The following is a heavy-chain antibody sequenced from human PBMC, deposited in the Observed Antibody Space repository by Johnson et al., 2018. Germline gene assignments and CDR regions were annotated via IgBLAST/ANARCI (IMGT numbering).Heavy chain of an antibody. CDR3: ARDFIETAFDI. CDR1: GFTFSSYA. Sequence: VQLVESGGGVVQPGRSLRLSCAASGFTFSSYAMHWVRQAPGKGLEWVADIKQDGSEKSYVDSVQGGFTISRDNAKNSLYLQMNSLRAEDTAVYYCARDFIETAFDIWGQGTMVTVSS. CDR2: IKQDGSEK. V-gene: IGHV3-7*01. J-gene: IGHJ3*02.